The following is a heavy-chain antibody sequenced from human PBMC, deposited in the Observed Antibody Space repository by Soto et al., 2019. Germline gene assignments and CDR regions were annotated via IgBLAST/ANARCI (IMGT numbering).Heavy chain of an antibody. V-gene: IGHV4-59*01. CDR3: ARYNCSDTRCYKTNWFDP. Sequence: DGRSNNSLCSWIRNTPAQLLEYIGYIHYSGSTNYNPSLKSRVAMSADTSKNQFSLTLSSVTAADTAVYFCARYNCSDTRCYKTNWFDPWGQRYLVTVSS. CDR2: IHYSGST. CDR1: DGRSNNSL. J-gene: IGHJ5*02. D-gene: IGHD2-2*01.